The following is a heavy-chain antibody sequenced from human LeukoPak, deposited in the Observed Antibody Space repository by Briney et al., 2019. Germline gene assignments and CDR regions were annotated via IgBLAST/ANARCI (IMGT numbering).Heavy chain of an antibody. J-gene: IGHJ6*04. V-gene: IGHV3-49*03. CDR1: GFNFGDYS. Sequence: PGRSLRLSCTASGFNFGDYSLSWFRQAPGMGLEGVAFIRREGYSGTTEYAASVRGRFTISRDDYKRIAYLQMNSLKTDDTGVYYCTRDHDFWRGPLDVWGKGTTVTVSS. CDR3: TRDHDFWRGPLDV. D-gene: IGHD3-3*01. CDR2: IRREGYSGTT.